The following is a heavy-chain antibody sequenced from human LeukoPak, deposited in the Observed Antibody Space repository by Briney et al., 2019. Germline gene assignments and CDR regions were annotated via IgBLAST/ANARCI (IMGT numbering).Heavy chain of an antibody. V-gene: IGHV4-31*03. D-gene: IGHD6-13*01. J-gene: IGHJ3*02. CDR1: GGSISGGGYY. Sequence: SETLSLTCTVSGGSISGGGYYWSWIRQHPGKGLEWIGYIYYSGSTYYNPSLKSRVTISVDTSKNQFSLKLSSVTAADTAVYYCARTAYSSRGAFDIWGQGTMVTVSS. CDR2: IYYSGST. CDR3: ARTAYSSRGAFDI.